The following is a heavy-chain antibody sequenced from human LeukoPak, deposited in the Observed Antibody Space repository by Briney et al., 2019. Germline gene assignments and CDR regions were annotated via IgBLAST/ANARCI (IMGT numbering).Heavy chain of an antibody. V-gene: IGHV4-59*01. CDR1: GGSISSYY. CDR3: ARETARIAARRYFDY. J-gene: IGHJ4*02. D-gene: IGHD6-6*01. Sequence: KPSETLSLTCTVSGGSISSYYWSWIRQPPGKGLEWIGYIYYSGSTNYNPSLKSRVTISVDTSKNQFSLKLSSVTAADTAVYYCARETARIAARRYFDYWGQGTLVTVSS. CDR2: IYYSGST.